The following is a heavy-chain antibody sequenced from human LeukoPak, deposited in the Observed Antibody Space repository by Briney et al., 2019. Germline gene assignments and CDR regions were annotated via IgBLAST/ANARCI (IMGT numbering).Heavy chain of an antibody. CDR3: AREWYYYDSSGYFDY. V-gene: IGHV3-11*04. CDR2: ISSSGSTI. D-gene: IGHD3-22*01. Sequence: GGSLRLSCGASGFTFSDYYMSWIRQAPGKGLEWVLYISSSGSTIYYADSVKGRFTISRDNAKNSLYLQMNSLRAEDTAVYYCAREWYYYDSSGYFDYWGQGTLVTVSS. J-gene: IGHJ4*02. CDR1: GFTFSDYY.